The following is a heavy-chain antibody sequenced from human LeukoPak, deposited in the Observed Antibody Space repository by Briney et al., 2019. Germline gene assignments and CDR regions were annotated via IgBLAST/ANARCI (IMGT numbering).Heavy chain of an antibody. CDR3: ARGQRAFDI. Sequence: PGGSLRLSCVGSGFTFSGYWMSWVRQAPGKGLEWVANIKQDGSEKYYVDSVEGRFTISRDNAKNSLYLQMNSLRAEDTAVYCCARGQRAFDIWGQGTMVTVSS. D-gene: IGHD1-1*01. V-gene: IGHV3-7*01. J-gene: IGHJ3*02. CDR1: GFTFSGYW. CDR2: IKQDGSEK.